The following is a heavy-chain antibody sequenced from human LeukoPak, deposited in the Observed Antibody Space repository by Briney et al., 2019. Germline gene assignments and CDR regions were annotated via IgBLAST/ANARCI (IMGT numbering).Heavy chain of an antibody. CDR1: GGSFSGYY. CDR2: INHSGST. Sequence: SETLSLTCAVYGGSFSGYYWSWIRQPPGKVLEWIGEINHSGSTNYNPSLKSRVTISVDTSKNQFSLKLSSVTAADTAVYYCARCPAMVRGVITRVFDYWGQGTLVTVSS. J-gene: IGHJ4*02. V-gene: IGHV4-34*01. D-gene: IGHD3-10*01. CDR3: ARCPAMVRGVITRVFDY.